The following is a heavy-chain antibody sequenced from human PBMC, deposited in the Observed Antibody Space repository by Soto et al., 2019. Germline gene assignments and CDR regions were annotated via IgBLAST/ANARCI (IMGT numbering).Heavy chain of an antibody. V-gene: IGHV3-74*01. Sequence: EVQLVESGGGLVQPGGSLRLSCAASGFTLSGRSMHWVRQAPGKGLVWVSGIDNAGTDSTYADSVKGRFTSSRDNAKNMLYLQMNSLRVEATAVYYCARGWFGPDVWGKATTVTVSS. CDR1: GFTLSGRS. CDR3: ARGWFGPDV. D-gene: IGHD3-10*01. CDR2: IDNAGTDS. J-gene: IGHJ6*04.